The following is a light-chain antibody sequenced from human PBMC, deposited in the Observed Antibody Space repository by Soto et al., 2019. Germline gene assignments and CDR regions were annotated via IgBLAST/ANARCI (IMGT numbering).Light chain of an antibody. V-gene: IGLV2-23*01. Sequence: QSVLTQPASVSGSPGQSITISCTGTSSDVGSYNLVSWYQQHPGKAPKLMIYEGSKRPSGVSNRFSGSKSGNTASLTISGIQAEDEADYYCCSYAGSSTYVFGTGTKMTV. CDR1: SSDVGSYNL. CDR3: CSYAGSSTYV. J-gene: IGLJ1*01. CDR2: EGS.